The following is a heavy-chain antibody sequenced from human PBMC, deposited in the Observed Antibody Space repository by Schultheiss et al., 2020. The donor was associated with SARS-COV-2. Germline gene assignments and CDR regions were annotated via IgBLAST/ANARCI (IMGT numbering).Heavy chain of an antibody. CDR3: AREPIRTYSSSSKDY. V-gene: IGHV4-31*03. D-gene: IGHD6-6*01. J-gene: IGHJ4*02. CDR2: IYYSGST. Sequence: SETLSLTCTVSGGSINNGGYYWSWIRQHPRKGLEWIGYIYYSGSTNYNPSLKSRVTISVDTSKNQFSLKLSSVTAADTAVYYCAREPIRTYSSSSKDYWGQGTLVTVSS. CDR1: GGSINNGGYY.